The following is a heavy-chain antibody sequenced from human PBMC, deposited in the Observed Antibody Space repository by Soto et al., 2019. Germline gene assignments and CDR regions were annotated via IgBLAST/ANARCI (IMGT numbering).Heavy chain of an antibody. D-gene: IGHD2-8*01. J-gene: IGHJ2*01. CDR1: GDYVTSHY. Sequence: QVQLQESGPGLVKPSETLSLTCTVSGDYVTSHYWSWIRQPPGKGLEWIGYVYHSEKTDSSPSLKSRVTISMDTSKNQISPSLTSVTAADTAVYYCARPRGVAPAVWYFDLWGRGTLVTVSS. CDR3: ARPRGVAPAVWYFDL. CDR2: VYHSEKT. V-gene: IGHV4-59*08.